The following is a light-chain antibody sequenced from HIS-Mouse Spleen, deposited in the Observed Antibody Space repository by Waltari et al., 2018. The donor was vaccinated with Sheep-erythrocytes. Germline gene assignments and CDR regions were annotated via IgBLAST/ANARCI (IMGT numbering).Light chain of an antibody. V-gene: IGKV2-28*01. J-gene: IGKJ3*01. CDR2: LGS. Sequence: DIVMTQSPLSLPVPPGAPASISCRSSQSLLHSNGYNYLDWYLQKPGQSPQLLIYLGSNRASGVPDRFSGSGSGTDFTLKISRVEAEDVGVYYCMQALQTPIFTFGPGTKVDIK. CDR1: QSLLHSNGYNY. CDR3: MQALQTPIFT.